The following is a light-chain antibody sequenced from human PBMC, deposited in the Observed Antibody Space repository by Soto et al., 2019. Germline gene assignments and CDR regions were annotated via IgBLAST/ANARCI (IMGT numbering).Light chain of an antibody. V-gene: IGKV1-5*03. CDR1: QSISTC. CDR3: QQYNSYPLT. J-gene: IGKJ4*01. CDR2: NAS. Sequence: DIQMTQSPSTLSASVGDRVTITCRASQSISTCLAWYQQKPGKAPKFLIQNASTLESGVPSRFSGSGSGTEFTLTISSLQPDDCATYFCQQYNSYPLTFGGGTKVEIK.